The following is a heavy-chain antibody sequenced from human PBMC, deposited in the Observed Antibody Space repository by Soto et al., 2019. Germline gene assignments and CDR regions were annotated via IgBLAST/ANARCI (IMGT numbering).Heavy chain of an antibody. CDR2: ISGSGGST. J-gene: IGHJ5*02. CDR3: AKTLYGSSANWFDP. V-gene: IGHV3-23*01. Sequence: GWSLSLSCSASGFPFSSYAMSWVRHAPGKGLEWVSAISGSGGSTYYADSVKGRFTISRDNSKNTLYLQMNSLRAEDTAVYYCAKTLYGSSANWFDPWGQGTLVTVSS. D-gene: IGHD3-22*01. CDR1: GFPFSSYA.